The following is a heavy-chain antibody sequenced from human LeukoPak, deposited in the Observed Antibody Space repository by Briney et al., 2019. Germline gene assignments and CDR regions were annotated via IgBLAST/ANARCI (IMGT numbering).Heavy chain of an antibody. Sequence: SETLSLTCTVPGGSISSYYWSWIRQPAGKGLEWIGRIYTSGSTNYNPSLKSRVTMSVDTSKNQFSLKLSSVTAADTAVYYCASSSWYERYEGYVYWGQGTLVTVSS. CDR3: ASSSWYERYEGYVY. CDR1: GGSISSYY. CDR2: IYTSGST. V-gene: IGHV4-4*07. J-gene: IGHJ4*02. D-gene: IGHD6-13*01.